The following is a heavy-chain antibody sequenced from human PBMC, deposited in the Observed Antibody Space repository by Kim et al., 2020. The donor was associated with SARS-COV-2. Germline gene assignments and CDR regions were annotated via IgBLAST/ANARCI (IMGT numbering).Heavy chain of an antibody. J-gene: IGHJ4*02. CDR1: GYSFTSYW. CDR3: ARLPYSYGPRGYYFDY. CDR2: IYPGDSDT. D-gene: IGHD5-18*01. V-gene: IGHV5-51*01. Sequence: GESLKISCKGSGYSFTSYWIGWVRQMPGKGLEWMGIIYPGDSDTRYSPSFQGQVTISADKSISTAYLQWSSLKASDTAMYYCARLPYSYGPRGYYFDYWGQGTLVTVSS.